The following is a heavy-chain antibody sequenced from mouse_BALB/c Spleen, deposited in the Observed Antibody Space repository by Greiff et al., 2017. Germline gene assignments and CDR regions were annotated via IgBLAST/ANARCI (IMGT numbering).Heavy chain of an antibody. D-gene: IGHD4-1*01. CDR3: TKAGTLAWFAY. CDR2: INPSNGGT. V-gene: IGHV1S81*02. CDR1: GYTFTSYY. J-gene: IGHJ3*01. Sequence: QVQLQQSGAELVKPGASVKLSCKASGYTFTSYYMYWVKQRPGQGLEWIGEINPSNGGTNFNEKFKSKATLTVDKSSSTAYMQLSSLTSEDSAVYYCTKAGTLAWFAYWGQGTLVTVAA.